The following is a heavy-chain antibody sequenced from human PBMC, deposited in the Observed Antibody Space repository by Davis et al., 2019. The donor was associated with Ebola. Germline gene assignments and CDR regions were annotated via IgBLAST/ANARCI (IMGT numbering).Heavy chain of an antibody. CDR3: ARGPSSSYYYYGMDV. CDR1: GESFSGYY. D-gene: IGHD6-6*01. CDR2: INHSGST. J-gene: IGHJ6*02. V-gene: IGHV4-34*01. Sequence: MPSETLSLTCAVYGESFSGYYWSWIRQPPGKGLEWIGEINHSGSTNYNPSLKSRVTISVDTSKNQFSLKLSSVTAADTAVYYCARGPSSSYYYYGMDVWGQGTTVTVSS.